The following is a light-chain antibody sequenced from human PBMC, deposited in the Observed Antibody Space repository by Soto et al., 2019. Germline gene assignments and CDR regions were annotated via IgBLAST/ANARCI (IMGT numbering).Light chain of an antibody. J-gene: IGKJ1*01. CDR1: QSISSY. V-gene: IGKV1-39*02. CDR3: LRDYAYFWA. CDR2: AAS. Sequence: DIQMTQSPSSLSASVGDRVTITCRASQSISSYLNWYQQKPGKAPKLLIYAASSLQSGVPSRFSGSGSGTDFTLTISSLQPEDFATYYCLRDYAYFWAVGQGTKVDIK.